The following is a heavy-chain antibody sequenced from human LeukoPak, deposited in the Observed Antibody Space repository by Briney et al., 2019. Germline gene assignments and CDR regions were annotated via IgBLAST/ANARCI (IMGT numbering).Heavy chain of an antibody. CDR3: AKTGGRNY. Sequence: GGSLRLSYAASGFTFSTYAMNWVRQAPGKGLEWVSSISGSGDSTSYAASVRGRFTISRDSSKNMLHLQMNSLTAEDTAVYYCAKTGGRNYWGQGTLVTVSS. CDR2: ISGSGDST. J-gene: IGHJ4*02. D-gene: IGHD1-14*01. CDR1: GFTFSTYA. V-gene: IGHV3-23*01.